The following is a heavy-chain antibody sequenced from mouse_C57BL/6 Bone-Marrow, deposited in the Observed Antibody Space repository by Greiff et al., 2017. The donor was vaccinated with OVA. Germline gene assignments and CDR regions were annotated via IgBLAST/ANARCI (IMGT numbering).Heavy chain of an antibody. V-gene: IGHV1-85*01. Sequence: VQLQQSGPELVKPGASVKLSCKASGYTFTSYDINWVQQRPGPGLEWLGWIYPRDGRTTYNETFKCKATLTVDTTSSTAYMELHSRTSEDSAVYFCAREDDGYYLYYFDYWGQGTTLTVSS. J-gene: IGHJ2*01. CDR2: IYPRDGRT. CDR1: GYTFTSYD. D-gene: IGHD2-3*01. CDR3: AREDDGYYLYYFDY.